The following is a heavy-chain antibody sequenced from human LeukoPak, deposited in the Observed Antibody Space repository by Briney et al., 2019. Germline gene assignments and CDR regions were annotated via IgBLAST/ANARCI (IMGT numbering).Heavy chain of an antibody. Sequence: PGGPLRLSCAASGFTFSSYWMHWVRQAPGKGLVWVSRINSDWSSTSYADSVKSRCTISTDNAKNKLYLQMNRLRAEDTAVYYCAREGGSYYDFWRGYSPSFAYWGQGTLVTASS. J-gene: IGHJ4*02. CDR2: INSDWSST. V-gene: IGHV3-74*01. CDR1: GFTFSSYW. D-gene: IGHD3-3*01. CDR3: AREGGSYYDFWRGYSPSFAY.